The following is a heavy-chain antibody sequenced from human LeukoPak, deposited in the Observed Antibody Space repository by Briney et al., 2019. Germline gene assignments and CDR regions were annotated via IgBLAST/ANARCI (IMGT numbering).Heavy chain of an antibody. J-gene: IGHJ5*02. V-gene: IGHV4-59*08. D-gene: IGHD3-10*01. CDR3: ARREVEMRASASGNWLGP. CDR2: ISYSETT. CDR1: GGSISSSY. Sequence: TSETLSLTCTVSGGSISSSYWNWVRQPPGKGLEWIGRISYSETTNYNPSLKSRVTISSDTSKNQFSLKLTSVTAADTAVYYCARREVEMRASASGNWLGPWGQGTLVTVSS.